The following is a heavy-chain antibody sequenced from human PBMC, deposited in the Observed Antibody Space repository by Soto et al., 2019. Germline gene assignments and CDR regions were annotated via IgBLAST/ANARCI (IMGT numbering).Heavy chain of an antibody. V-gene: IGHV1-69*06. CDR1: GGTFSSFINYP. CDR3: ARRDTSGFLRSFDN. D-gene: IGHD3-3*01. Sequence: SVKVSCKSSGGTFSSFINYPINWVRQAPGQGLEWMGGIVPNVGTVNYAQKFRGKVTITADKSTGTAYMELSSLRSEDTALYYCARRDTSGFLRSFDNWGQGTQVTVSS. J-gene: IGHJ4*02. CDR2: IVPNVGTV.